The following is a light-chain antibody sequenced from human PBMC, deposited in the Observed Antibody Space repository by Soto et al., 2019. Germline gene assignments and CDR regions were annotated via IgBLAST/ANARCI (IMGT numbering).Light chain of an antibody. CDR2: DAS. Sequence: DIQMTQSTSTLSASIGDKVTITCRASQSISDCLAWYQQKPGKAPKLLIYDASSLESGVPSRFSGSGSGTEFTLTISSLQPDDFATYYCQQYNSYSRTFGQGTKVDI. V-gene: IGKV1-5*01. J-gene: IGKJ1*01. CDR1: QSISDC. CDR3: QQYNSYSRT.